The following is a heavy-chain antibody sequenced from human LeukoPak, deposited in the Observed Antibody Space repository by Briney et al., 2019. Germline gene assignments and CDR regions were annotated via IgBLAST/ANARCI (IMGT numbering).Heavy chain of an antibody. D-gene: IGHD2-2*01. CDR3: ARGRRYCSSTSCPMGMVYYFDY. V-gene: IGHV1-8*03. Sequence: ASVKVSCKASGGTFSSYAISWVRQAPGQGLEWMGWMNPNSGNTGYAQKFQGRVTITRNTSISTAYMELSSLRSEDTAVYYCARGRRYCSSTSCPMGMVYYFDYWGQGTLVTVSS. CDR2: MNPNSGNT. J-gene: IGHJ4*02. CDR1: GGTFSSYA.